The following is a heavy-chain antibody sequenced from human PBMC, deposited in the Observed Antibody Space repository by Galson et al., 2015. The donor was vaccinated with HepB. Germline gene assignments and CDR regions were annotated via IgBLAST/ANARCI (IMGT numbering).Heavy chain of an antibody. CDR2: INPSGGST. CDR3: ARERANYYGAGSPTYGMDV. Sequence: SVKVSCKASGYTFTIYYMHWVRQAPGQGLEWMRIINPSGGSTSYAQKFQGRVTMTRDTSTSTVYMELSSLRSEDTAVNYCARERANYYGAGSPTYGMDVWGQGTTVTVSS. V-gene: IGHV1-46*01. CDR1: GYTFTIYY. D-gene: IGHD3-10*01. J-gene: IGHJ6*02.